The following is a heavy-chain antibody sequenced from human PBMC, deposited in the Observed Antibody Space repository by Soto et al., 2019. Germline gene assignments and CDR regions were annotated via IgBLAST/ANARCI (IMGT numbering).Heavy chain of an antibody. J-gene: IGHJ4*02. CDR1: GGSISSGGYY. D-gene: IGHD6-19*01. CDR2: IYYSGST. CDR3: ASNSGSAPSYFDY. V-gene: IGHV4-31*03. Sequence: SETLSLTCTVSGGSISSGGYYWSWIRQHPGKGLEWIGYIYYSGSTYYNPSLKSRVTISVDTSKNQFSLKLSSVTAADTAVYYCASNSGSAPSYFDYWGQGTLVTVSS.